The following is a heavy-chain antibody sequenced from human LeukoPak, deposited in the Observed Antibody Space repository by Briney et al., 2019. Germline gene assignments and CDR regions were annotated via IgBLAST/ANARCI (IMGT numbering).Heavy chain of an antibody. J-gene: IGHJ4*02. CDR3: ARDCSSTSCYQLDY. V-gene: IGHV3-48*03. D-gene: IGHD2-2*01. CDR2: ISSSGSTI. Sequence: GGSLRLSCAASGFTFSSYSMNWVRQAPGKGLEWVSYISSSGSTIYYADSVKGRFTISRDNAKNSLYLQMNSLRAEDTAVYYCARDCSSTSCYQLDYWGQGTLVTVSS. CDR1: GFTFSSYS.